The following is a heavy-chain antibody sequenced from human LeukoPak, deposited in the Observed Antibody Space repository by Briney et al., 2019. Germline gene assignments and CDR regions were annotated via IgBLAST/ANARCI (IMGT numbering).Heavy chain of an antibody. CDR1: GYTFTSYD. V-gene: IGHV1-8*01. J-gene: IGHJ5*02. D-gene: IGHD5-12*01. CDR2: MNPNSGNT. Sequence: GASVKVSCKASGYTFTSYDINWVRQATGQGLEWMGWMNPNSGNTGYAQKFQGRVTMTRSTSISTAYMELSSLRSEDTAVYYCARGPPIAGGGCRYSGAFDPWGQGTLVTVSS. CDR3: ARGPPIAGGGCRYSGAFDP.